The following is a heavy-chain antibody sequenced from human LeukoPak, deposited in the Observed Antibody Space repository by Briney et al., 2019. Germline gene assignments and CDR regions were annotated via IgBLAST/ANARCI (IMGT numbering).Heavy chain of an antibody. CDR1: GYPFTAYY. J-gene: IGHJ3*02. CDR3: ARDLGVILVYTPARSACDI. D-gene: IGHD2-15*01. CDR2: INPNNGAT. Sequence: GASVRVSCKTSGYPFTAYYVHWVRQAPGQGLEWVGWINPNNGATNYAQKFQGRVTMARDTSINTAYMELRRLRSDDTAVYYCARDLGVILVYTPARSACDIWGQGTLVSVSS. V-gene: IGHV1-2*02.